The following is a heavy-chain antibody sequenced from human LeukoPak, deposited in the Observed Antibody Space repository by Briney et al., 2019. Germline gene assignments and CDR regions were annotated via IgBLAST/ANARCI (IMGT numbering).Heavy chain of an antibody. Sequence: SETLSLTCTVSGGSISSYYWSWIRQPPGKGPEWIGYIYYSGSTNYNPSLKSRVTISVDTSKNQFSLKLSSVTAADTAVYYCASQTIRQVDTALDYWGQGTLVTVSS. J-gene: IGHJ4*02. CDR2: IYYSGST. CDR3: ASQTIRQVDTALDY. D-gene: IGHD5-18*01. CDR1: GGSISSYY. V-gene: IGHV4-59*01.